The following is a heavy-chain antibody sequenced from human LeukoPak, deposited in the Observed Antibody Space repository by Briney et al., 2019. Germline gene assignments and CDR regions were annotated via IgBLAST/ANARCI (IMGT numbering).Heavy chain of an antibody. V-gene: IGHV3-30-3*01. CDR1: GFTFSSYA. Sequence: GGSLRLSCAASGFTFSSYAMHWVRQAPGKGLEWVAVISYDGSNKYYADSVKGRFTISRDNSKNTLYLQMNSLRAGDTAVYYCARAVGATTSYTFDYWGQGTLVTVSS. CDR3: ARAVGATTSYTFDY. CDR2: ISYDGSNK. J-gene: IGHJ4*02. D-gene: IGHD1-26*01.